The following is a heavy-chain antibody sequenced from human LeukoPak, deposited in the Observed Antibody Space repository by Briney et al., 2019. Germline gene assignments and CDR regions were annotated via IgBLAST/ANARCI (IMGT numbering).Heavy chain of an antibody. CDR1: GYTFTGYY. V-gene: IGHV1-2*02. Sequence: GASVKVSCKASGYTFTGYYMHWVRQAPGQGLEWMGWINPNSGGTNYAQKFQGRVTMTRDTSISTAYMELSRLRSDDTAVYYCARAYCSSTSCYGYFDYWGQGTLVTVSS. CDR3: ARAYCSSTSCYGYFDY. CDR2: INPNSGGT. D-gene: IGHD2-2*01. J-gene: IGHJ4*02.